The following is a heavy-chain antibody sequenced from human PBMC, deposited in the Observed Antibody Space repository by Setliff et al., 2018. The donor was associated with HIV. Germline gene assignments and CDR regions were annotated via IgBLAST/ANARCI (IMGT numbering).Heavy chain of an antibody. CDR2: IYHYGST. V-gene: IGHV4-4*02. CDR1: GGSISGFNW. Sequence: SETLSLTCAVSGGSISGFNWWSWVRQTPGRGLEWIGEIYHYGSTNYNPSLMSRVTMTTHKSTSTAYMELRSLRSDDTAVYFCARMQAYYNFWRSTYYFDYWGQGTPVTVSS. D-gene: IGHD3-3*01. J-gene: IGHJ4*02. CDR3: ARMQAYYNFWRSTYYFDY.